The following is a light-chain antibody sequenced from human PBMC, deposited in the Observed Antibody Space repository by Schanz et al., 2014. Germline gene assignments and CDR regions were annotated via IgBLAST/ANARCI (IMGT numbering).Light chain of an antibody. J-gene: IGKJ5*01. CDR2: LAS. CDR1: LTVSSY. Sequence: DIQMTQSPSSLSASVGDRVNITCRASLTVSSYLSWFQQQPGKAPKLLIYLASNLQSGVPSRFSGSGSGTDFTLTISSLQPEDFAVYYCQQRSNWPRVTFGQGTRLDIK. V-gene: IGKV1-39*01. CDR3: QQRSNWPRVT.